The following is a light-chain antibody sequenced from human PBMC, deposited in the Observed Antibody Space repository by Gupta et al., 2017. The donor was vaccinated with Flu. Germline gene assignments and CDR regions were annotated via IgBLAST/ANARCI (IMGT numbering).Light chain of an antibody. CDR1: QSVLHITNNKNF. CDR3: QQSYSLPYT. CDR2: WAS. J-gene: IGKJ2*01. V-gene: IGKV4-1*01. Sequence: DIVMTQSPDSLAVSPGERATINCKSSQSVLHITNNKNFLAWYQQKPGQPPKLLIFWASTRESGVPERFRASGSGTDFTLTITSLQAEDVAVYYCQQSYSLPYTFGRGTKLEI.